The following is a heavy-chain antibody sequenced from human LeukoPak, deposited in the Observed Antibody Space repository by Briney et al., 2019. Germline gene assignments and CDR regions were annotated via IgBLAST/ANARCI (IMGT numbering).Heavy chain of an antibody. Sequence: SETLSLTCTVSGGSISSYYWSWIRQPPGKGLEWIGYIYYSGSTNYNPSLKSRVTISVDTSKNQFSLKLSSVTAADTAVYYCARSYLDYYGSGIVFWFDPWGQGTLVTVSS. D-gene: IGHD3-10*01. CDR1: GGSISSYY. CDR3: ARSYLDYYGSGIVFWFDP. CDR2: IYYSGST. V-gene: IGHV4-59*01. J-gene: IGHJ5*02.